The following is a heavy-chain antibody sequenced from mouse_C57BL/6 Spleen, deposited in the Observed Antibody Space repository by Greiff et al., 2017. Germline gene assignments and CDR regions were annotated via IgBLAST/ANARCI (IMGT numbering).Heavy chain of an antibody. CDR1: GFSLTSYG. V-gene: IGHV2-2*01. D-gene: IGHD2-3*01. CDR3: ARADGYYPYYAMDY. Sequence: VHLVESGPGLVQPSQSLSITCTVSGFSLTSYGVHWVRQSPGKGLEWLGVIWSGGSTDYNAAFISRLSISKDNSKSQVFFKMNSLQADDTAIYYCARADGYYPYYAMDYWGQGTSVTVSS. CDR2: IWSGGST. J-gene: IGHJ4*01.